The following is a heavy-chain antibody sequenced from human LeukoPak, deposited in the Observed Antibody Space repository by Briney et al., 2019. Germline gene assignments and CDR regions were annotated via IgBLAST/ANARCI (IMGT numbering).Heavy chain of an antibody. J-gene: IGHJ4*02. CDR2: IYYSGST. V-gene: IGHV4-39*01. Sequence: SETLSLTCTVSGGSISSSSYYWGWIRQPPGKGLEWIGSIYYSGSTYYNPSLKSRVTISVDTSKNQFSLKLSSVTAADTAVYYCASTPYSSSWYVDYWGQGTLVTVSS. CDR3: ASTPYSSSWYVDY. D-gene: IGHD6-13*01. CDR1: GGSISSSSYY.